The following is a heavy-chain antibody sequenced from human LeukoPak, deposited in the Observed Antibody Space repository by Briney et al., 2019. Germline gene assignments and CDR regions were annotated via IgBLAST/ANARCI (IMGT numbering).Heavy chain of an antibody. CDR2: VFYTGGT. D-gene: IGHD1-26*01. Sequence: SETLSLTCSVSGGSIRSNSHYWGRIRQPPRKGLEWMGSVFYTGGTYYNPSLKSRVTTSVDTSKNQFSLKLSYVTAEDTAVYYCASWTYSGSFDYWGQGTLVTVSS. CDR1: GGSIRSNSHY. V-gene: IGHV4-39*01. CDR3: ASWTYSGSFDY. J-gene: IGHJ4*02.